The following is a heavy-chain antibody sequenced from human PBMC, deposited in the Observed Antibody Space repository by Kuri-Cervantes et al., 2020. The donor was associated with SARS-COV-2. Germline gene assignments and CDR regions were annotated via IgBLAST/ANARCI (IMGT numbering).Heavy chain of an antibody. CDR2: IYTSGST. CDR1: GGSISSYY. V-gene: IGHV4-4*07. CDR3: AKERAGTAFSAFDI. J-gene: IGHJ3*02. D-gene: IGHD1-1*01. Sequence: ESLKISCTVSGGSISSYYWSWIRQPAGKGLEWIGRIYTSGSTNYNPSLKSRVTMSVDTSKNQFSLKLSSVTAADTAVYYCAKERAGTAFSAFDIWGQGTMVTVSS.